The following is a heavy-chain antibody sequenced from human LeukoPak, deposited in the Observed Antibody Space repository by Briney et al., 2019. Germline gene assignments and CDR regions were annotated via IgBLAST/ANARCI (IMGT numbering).Heavy chain of an antibody. D-gene: IGHD3-3*01. CDR3: ARGGSYDFWSGYYPGYYFDY. CDR2: IYYSGST. CDR1: GGSTSSGDYY. Sequence: SETLSLTCTVSGGSTSSGDYYWSWIRQPPGKGLEWIGYIYYSGSTYYNPSLKSRVTISVDTSKNQFSLKLSSVTAADTAVYYCARGGSYDFWSGYYPGYYFDYWGQGTLVTVSS. V-gene: IGHV4-30-4*01. J-gene: IGHJ4*02.